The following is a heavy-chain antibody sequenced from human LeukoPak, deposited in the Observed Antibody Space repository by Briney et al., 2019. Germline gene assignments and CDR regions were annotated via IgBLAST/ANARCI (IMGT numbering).Heavy chain of an antibody. CDR1: GASISSYF. Sequence: SETLSLTCTVSGASISSYFWSCIRHCPGKRLEWIAYIYTSGRTKYNPPLESRVTTSKNMSKTQFSLKLSSVTAADTAVYYCAACDGDYGDYYYYSYMDVWGKGTTVTVSS. D-gene: IGHD4-17*01. V-gene: IGHV4-4*09. CDR2: IYTSGRT. J-gene: IGHJ6*03. CDR3: AACDGDYGDYYYYSYMDV.